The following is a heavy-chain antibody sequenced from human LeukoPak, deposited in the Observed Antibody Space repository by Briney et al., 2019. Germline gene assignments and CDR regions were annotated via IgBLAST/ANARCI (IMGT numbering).Heavy chain of an antibody. CDR2: VKHDGSET. CDR3: ARGGSTFGC. V-gene: IGHV3-7*05. Sequence: GGSLRLSCAASGFTFSSSWMSWVRQAPGKGLEWVANVKHDGSETYYVDSVKGRFSISRDNAKNSLDLQMNSLRDEDTAVYFCARGGSTFGCWGRGTLVTVSS. D-gene: IGHD1-26*01. J-gene: IGHJ4*02. CDR1: GFTFSSSW.